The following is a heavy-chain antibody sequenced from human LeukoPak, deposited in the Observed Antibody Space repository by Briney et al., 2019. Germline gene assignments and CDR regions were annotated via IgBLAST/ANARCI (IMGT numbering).Heavy chain of an antibody. J-gene: IGHJ5*02. V-gene: IGHV4-61*02. D-gene: IGHD5-18*01. CDR3: ARDQRGYSSSFDP. CDR1: GGSISSGNYY. Sequence: SQTLSLTCTVSGGSISSGNYYWSWIRQPAGKGLEWIGRIYTSGSTNYNPSLKSRVTISVDTSKNQFTLQLSSVTAADTAVYYCARDQRGYSSSFDPWGQGTLVTVSS. CDR2: IYTSGST.